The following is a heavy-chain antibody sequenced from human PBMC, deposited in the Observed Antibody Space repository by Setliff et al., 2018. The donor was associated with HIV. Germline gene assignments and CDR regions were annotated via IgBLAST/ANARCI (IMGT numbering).Heavy chain of an antibody. CDR3: ASGIRGGYCSGGSCLTYNWFDP. V-gene: IGHV4-39*07. J-gene: IGHJ5*02. CDR2: FYYSGST. D-gene: IGHD2-15*01. CDR1: RGSISSSGFY. Sequence: SLTCTVSRGSISSSGFYWGWIRQPPGKGLEWIGSFYYSGSTFYTPSLKSRVTISVDTSKNQFSLKLSSVTAADTAVYYCASGIRGGYCSGGSCLTYNWFDPWGQGTLVTVSS.